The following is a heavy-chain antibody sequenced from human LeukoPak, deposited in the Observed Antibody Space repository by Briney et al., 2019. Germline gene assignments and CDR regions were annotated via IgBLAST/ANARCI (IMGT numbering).Heavy chain of an antibody. V-gene: IGHV5-51*01. D-gene: IGHD3-10*01. CDR1: GYSFTSYW. Sequence: PGESLNISCKGSGYSFTSYWIAWVRQMPGKGLEWMGIIYPDDSDTRYSPSFQGQVTISADKSISTAYLQWSSLKASDTAMYYCARLTDGSGSYLDYWGQGTLVTVSS. CDR2: IYPDDSDT. CDR3: ARLTDGSGSYLDY. J-gene: IGHJ4*02.